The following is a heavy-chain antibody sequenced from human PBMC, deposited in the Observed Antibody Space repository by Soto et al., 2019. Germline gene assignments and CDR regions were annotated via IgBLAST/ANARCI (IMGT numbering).Heavy chain of an antibody. CDR3: ARSAATVGLRTGIDY. CDR2: INPNTGVT. D-gene: IGHD2-15*01. J-gene: IGHJ4*02. Sequence: ASVKVSCKASGYTFTGYFMHWVRQAPGQGLEWVGWINPNTGVTNYAQKFQGRVTMTRDTSISTAYMELSRLRSDDTAVYYCARSAATVGLRTGIDYCGQGTLVTVS. CDR1: GYTFTGYF. V-gene: IGHV1-2*02.